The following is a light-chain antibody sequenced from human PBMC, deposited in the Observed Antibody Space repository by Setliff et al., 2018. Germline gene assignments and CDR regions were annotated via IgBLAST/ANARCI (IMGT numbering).Light chain of an antibody. Sequence: LAQPASVSGSPGQSITISCTGSSSDIGAYDYVSWYQQHPGKAPKLMIYDVNNRPSGVSNRFSGSKSGNTASLTISGLQAEDEADYYCSSYTSRTTLDVFGTGTRSPS. CDR3: SSYTSRTTLDV. V-gene: IGLV2-14*03. CDR1: SSDIGAYDY. J-gene: IGLJ1*01. CDR2: DVN.